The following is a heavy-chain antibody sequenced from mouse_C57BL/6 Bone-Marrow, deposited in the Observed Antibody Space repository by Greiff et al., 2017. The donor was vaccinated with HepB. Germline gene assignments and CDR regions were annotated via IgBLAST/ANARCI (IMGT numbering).Heavy chain of an antibody. D-gene: IGHD2-4*01. CDR2: IDPSDSYT. Sequence: QVQLQQPGAELVMPGASVKLSCKASGYTFTSYWMHWVKQRPGQGLEWIGVIDPSDSYTNYNQKFKGKATLTVDTSSSTAYMQLSSLTSEDSAVYYCARREGYDYDTLAYWGQGTLVTVSA. J-gene: IGHJ3*01. CDR1: GYTFTSYW. CDR3: ARREGYDYDTLAY. V-gene: IGHV1-59*01.